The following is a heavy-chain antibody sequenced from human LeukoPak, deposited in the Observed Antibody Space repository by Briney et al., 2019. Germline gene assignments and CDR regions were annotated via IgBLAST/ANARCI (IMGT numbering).Heavy chain of an antibody. J-gene: IGHJ6*02. CDR3: ASYRVPHGMDV. D-gene: IGHD1-26*01. CDR1: GFTFSSYA. Sequence: GGSLRLSCAASGFTFSSYAMSWVRQAPGKGLEWVANIKGDGSEKYHGDSVTGRFTISRDTAKNSLYLQMNSLRAEDTAIYYCASYRVPHGMDVWGQGTTVTVSS. CDR2: IKGDGSEK. V-gene: IGHV3-7*01.